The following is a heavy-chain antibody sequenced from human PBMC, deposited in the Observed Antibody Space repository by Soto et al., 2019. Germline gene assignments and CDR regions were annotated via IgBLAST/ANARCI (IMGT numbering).Heavy chain of an antibody. CDR1: GGSISSSSYY. J-gene: IGHJ4*02. CDR3: ARQNLSPGPSDIVVVPAAQDFDY. Sequence: QLQLQESGPGLVKPSETLSLTCTVSGGSISSSSYYWGWIRQPPGKGLEWIGSIYYSGSTYYNPSLKSRVTISVDTSKNQFSLKLSSVTAADTAVYYCARQNLSPGPSDIVVVPAAQDFDYWGQGTLVTVSS. CDR2: IYYSGST. D-gene: IGHD2-2*01. V-gene: IGHV4-39*01.